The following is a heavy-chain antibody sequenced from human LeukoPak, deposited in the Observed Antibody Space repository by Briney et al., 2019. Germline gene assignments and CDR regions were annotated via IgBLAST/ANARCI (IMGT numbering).Heavy chain of an antibody. V-gene: IGHV6-1*01. CDR3: ARDVDSSGSSQLRIVDY. Sequence: SQTLSLTCAISGDSVSSNSAAWNWIRQSPSRGLEWLGRTYYRSKWYNDYAVSVKSRITINPDTSKNQFSLQLNSVTPEDTAVYYCARDVDSSGSSQLRIVDYWGQGTLVTVSS. CDR1: GDSVSSNSAA. J-gene: IGHJ4*02. CDR2: TYYRSKWYN. D-gene: IGHD6-19*01.